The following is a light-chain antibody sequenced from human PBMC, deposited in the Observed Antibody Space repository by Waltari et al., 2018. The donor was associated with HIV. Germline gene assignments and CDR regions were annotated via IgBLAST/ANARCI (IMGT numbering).Light chain of an antibody. J-gene: IGKJ2*01. V-gene: IGKV1-5*03. CDR3: QQYDNYPHT. Sequence: DIQMTQSPPTPSASVGDRVTITCRASRSISTWLAWFQQKPGEAPKMLIYKASTLDTGVPSRFSGSGSGTEFTLTISSLLPDDFATYYCQQYDNYPHTFGQGTKLE. CDR1: RSISTW. CDR2: KAS.